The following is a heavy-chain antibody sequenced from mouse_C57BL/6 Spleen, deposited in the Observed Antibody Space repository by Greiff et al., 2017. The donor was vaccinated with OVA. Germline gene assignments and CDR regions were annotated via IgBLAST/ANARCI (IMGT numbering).Heavy chain of an antibody. CDR1: GYTFTDYN. J-gene: IGHJ3*01. CDR3: ARCDGSSYAWFAY. Sequence: VQLKQSGPELVKPGASVKIPCKASGYTFTDYNMDWVKQSHGKSLEWIGDINPNNGGTIYNQKFKGKATLTVDKSSSTAYMELRSLTSEDTAVYYCARCDGSSYAWFAYWGQGTLVTVSA. V-gene: IGHV1-18*01. D-gene: IGHD1-1*01. CDR2: INPNNGGT.